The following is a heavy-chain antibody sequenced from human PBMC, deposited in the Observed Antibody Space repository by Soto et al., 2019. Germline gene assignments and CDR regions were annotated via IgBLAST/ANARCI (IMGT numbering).Heavy chain of an antibody. V-gene: IGHV3-7*01. CDR3: ATSRTFDY. D-gene: IGHD6-13*01. Sequence: VGSLRLSCVVPGFTFSSYWMNWVRQAPGKGLEWVANIKQDGSEKYYVDSAKGRFTISRDNAKNSLYLQMNSLSAEDTAIYYCATSRTFDYWGQGTLVTVSS. CDR1: GFTFSSYW. CDR2: IKQDGSEK. J-gene: IGHJ4*02.